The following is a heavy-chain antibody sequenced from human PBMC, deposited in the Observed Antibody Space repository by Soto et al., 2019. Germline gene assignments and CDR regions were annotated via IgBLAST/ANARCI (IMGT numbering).Heavy chain of an antibody. CDR1: GYTFTSYY. CDR3: ARSNVVVVAATLDAFDI. Sequence: GASVKVSCKASGYTFTSYYMHWVRQAPGQGLEWMGIINPSGGSTGYAQKFQGRVTMTRDTSTSTVYMELSSLRSEDTAVYYCARSNVVVVAATLDAFDIWGQGTMVTVSS. J-gene: IGHJ3*02. D-gene: IGHD2-15*01. V-gene: IGHV1-46*03. CDR2: INPSGGST.